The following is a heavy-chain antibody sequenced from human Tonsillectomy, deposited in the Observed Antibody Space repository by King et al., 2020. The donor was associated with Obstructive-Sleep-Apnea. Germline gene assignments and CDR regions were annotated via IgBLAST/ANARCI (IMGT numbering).Heavy chain of an antibody. CDR2: IYFTGST. CDR1: GGSISSASYF. Sequence: PLQESGPGLVKPSQTLSLTCTVSGGSISSASYFWSWIRQHPGKGLEWIGYIYFTGSTRYNPSLESRVTISVDTSKNQFSLKLSSVTAADTAVYYCARVPGYSDYWYYLDYWGPGTLVTVSS. CDR3: ARVPGYSDYWYYLDY. J-gene: IGHJ4*02. V-gene: IGHV4-31*03. D-gene: IGHD5-12*01.